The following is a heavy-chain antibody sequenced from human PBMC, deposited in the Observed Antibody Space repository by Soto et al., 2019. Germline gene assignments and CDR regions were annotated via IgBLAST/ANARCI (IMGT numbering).Heavy chain of an antibody. CDR3: ARGLSCISTSCHVGPVDV. D-gene: IGHD2-2*01. V-gene: IGHV3-11*01. J-gene: IGHJ6*02. Sequence: QVQLVESGGGLVKPGGSLRLSCAASGFTFSDYYMSWIRQAPGKGLEWVSYISSSGSTIYYADSVKGRFTISRDNAKKSLYLQMNSLRAEDTAVYYCARGLSCISTSCHVGPVDVWGQGTTVTVSS. CDR2: ISSSGSTI. CDR1: GFTFSDYY.